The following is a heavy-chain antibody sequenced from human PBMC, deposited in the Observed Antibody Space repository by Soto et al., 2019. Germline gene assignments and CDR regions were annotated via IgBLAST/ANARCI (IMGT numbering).Heavy chain of an antibody. CDR1: GGSISRVGYY. J-gene: IGHJ3*02. D-gene: IGHD1-26*01. V-gene: IGHV4-31*03. CDR2: IYYSGST. CDR3: ARVGIVGATVLVDAFDI. Sequence: PSETLSLTCTVSGGSISRVGYYWSWIRQHPGKGLEWSGYIYYSGSTYYNPSLKSRVTIAVDTSKNQFSLKLSSVTAAETAVYYCARVGIVGATVLVDAFDIWGQGTMVTVSS.